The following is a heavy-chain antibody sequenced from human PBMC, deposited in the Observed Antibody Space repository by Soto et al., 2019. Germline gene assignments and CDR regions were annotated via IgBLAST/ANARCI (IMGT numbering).Heavy chain of an antibody. Sequence: QVQLQQWGAGLLKPSETLSLTCAVYGGSFSGYYWSWIRQPPGKGLEWIGEINHSGSTNYNPSLKSRVTISVDTSKNQFSLKLSSVTAADTAVYYCARVPAYYDILTGYSVEYYYYGMDVWGQGTTVTVSS. V-gene: IGHV4-34*01. D-gene: IGHD3-9*01. CDR3: ARVPAYYDILTGYSVEYYYYGMDV. CDR2: INHSGST. CDR1: GGSFSGYY. J-gene: IGHJ6*02.